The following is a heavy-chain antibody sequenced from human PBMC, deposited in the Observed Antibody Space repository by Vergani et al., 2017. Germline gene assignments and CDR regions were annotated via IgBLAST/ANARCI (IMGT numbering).Heavy chain of an antibody. CDR1: GGSINSHNYY. Sequence: QVQLQESGPGLVKPSQTLSLTCTVPGGSINSHNYYWSWIRQPAGKGLEWIGRIQTSGSTNYNPPLKSRVTMSEATSKNQFSLKLTSVTAADTAVYFCARGSCLGGSCYKPLFDYWGQGILVTVSS. D-gene: IGHD2-15*01. V-gene: IGHV4-61*02. CDR3: ARGSCLGGSCYKPLFDY. J-gene: IGHJ4*02. CDR2: IQTSGST.